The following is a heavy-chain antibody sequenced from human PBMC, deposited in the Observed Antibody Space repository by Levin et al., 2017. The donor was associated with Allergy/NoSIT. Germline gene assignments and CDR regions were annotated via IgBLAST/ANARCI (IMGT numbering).Heavy chain of an antibody. CDR2: ISAGGGTT. CDR3: ARAGSSWYIESDR. V-gene: IGHV3-23*01. Sequence: ETLSLTCAASGFTFSTYAMSWVRQAPGKGLEWVSVISAGGGTTNYAESVKGRFTISRDNSKDTLYLQMSSLTVEDTAVYYCARAGSSWYIESDRWGQGALVTVSS. J-gene: IGHJ5*02. D-gene: IGHD6-13*01. CDR1: GFTFSTYA.